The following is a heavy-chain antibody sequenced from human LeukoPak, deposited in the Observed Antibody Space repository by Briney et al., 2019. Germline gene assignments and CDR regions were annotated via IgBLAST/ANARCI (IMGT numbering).Heavy chain of an antibody. CDR1: GASISSTTYY. J-gene: IGHJ3*02. D-gene: IGHD6-19*01. Sequence: PSETLSLTCTVSGASISSTTYYWGWIRQPPRKGLEWIACIYYSGSTYYNPSLKSRVTISVDTSKNQFSLKLSSVTAADTAVYYCARHKYSSGWPPEGAFDIWGQGTMVTVSS. CDR2: IYYSGST. CDR3: ARHKYSSGWPPEGAFDI. V-gene: IGHV4-39*01.